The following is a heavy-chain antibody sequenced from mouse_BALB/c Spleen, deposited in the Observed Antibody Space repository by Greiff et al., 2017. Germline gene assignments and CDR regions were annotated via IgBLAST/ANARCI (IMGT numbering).Heavy chain of an antibody. Sequence: QVQLQQSGAELVKPGASVKLSCKASCYTFTSYWMHWVKQRPGQGLEWIGEINPSNGRTNYNEKFKSKATLTVDKSSSTAYMQLSSLTSEDSAVYYCARDYYGSLDYWGQGTTLTVSS. CDR2: INPSNGRT. V-gene: IGHV1S81*02. CDR3: ARDYYGSLDY. CDR1: CYTFTSYW. J-gene: IGHJ2*01. D-gene: IGHD1-1*01.